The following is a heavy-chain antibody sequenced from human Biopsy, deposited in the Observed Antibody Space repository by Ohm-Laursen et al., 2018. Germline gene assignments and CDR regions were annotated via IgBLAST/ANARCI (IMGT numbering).Heavy chain of an antibody. CDR2: ISPNSGGT. CDR1: GYAVNDYF. CDR3: ARDIMNRIAGLVARSDVFDV. V-gene: IGHV1-2*02. D-gene: IGHD3-16*01. J-gene: IGHJ3*01. Sequence: ASVKVSCKRSGYAVNDYFLHWLRQAPGQGPEGMGGISPNSGGTNYAQKFQGRVTMTTDTSTSTVYLELRRLISDDTAVYYCARDIMNRIAGLVARSDVFDVWGQGTLVTVSS.